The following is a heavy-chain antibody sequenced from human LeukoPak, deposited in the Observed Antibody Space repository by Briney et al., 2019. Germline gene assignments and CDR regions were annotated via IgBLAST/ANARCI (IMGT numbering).Heavy chain of an antibody. CDR2: ISDSGGST. CDR1: GFTFSSYA. D-gene: IGHD4-23*01. Sequence: GGSLRLSCAASGFTFSSYAMSWVRQAPGKGLEWVLAISDSGGSTYYADSVKGRFTISRDNSKNTLYLQMNSLRPEDTAIYYCAKDDYGGNEGGFDIWGQGTMVTVSS. J-gene: IGHJ3*02. V-gene: IGHV3-23*01. CDR3: AKDDYGGNEGGFDI.